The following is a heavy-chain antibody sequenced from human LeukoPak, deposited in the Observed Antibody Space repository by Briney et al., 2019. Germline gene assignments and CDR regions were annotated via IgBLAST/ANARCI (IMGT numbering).Heavy chain of an antibody. V-gene: IGHV3-23*01. J-gene: IGHJ4*02. Sequence: GGSLRPSCAASGLFFSSYAMSWVREAPARGLEWVSSLRGNGDTFYADSVKGRFTLSRDESRNTVYLHLNELRVEDTAVYYCAKASWVSTADAVLWGQGTVVTVSS. CDR3: AKASWVSTADAVL. D-gene: IGHD3-16*01. CDR2: LRGNGDT. CDR1: GLFFSSYA.